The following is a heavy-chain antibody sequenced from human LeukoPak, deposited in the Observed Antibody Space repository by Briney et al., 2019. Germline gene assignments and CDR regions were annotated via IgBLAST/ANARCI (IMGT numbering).Heavy chain of an antibody. V-gene: IGHV4-59*01. J-gene: IGHJ4*02. Sequence: SETLSLTCAVYGGSFSGYYWSWIRQPPGKGLEWIGYIYYSGSTXYXPSLKSRVTISVDTSKNQFSLKLSSVTAADTAVYYCARAGATVDYWGQGTLVTVSS. CDR2: IYYSGST. CDR3: ARAGATVDY. CDR1: GGSFSGYY.